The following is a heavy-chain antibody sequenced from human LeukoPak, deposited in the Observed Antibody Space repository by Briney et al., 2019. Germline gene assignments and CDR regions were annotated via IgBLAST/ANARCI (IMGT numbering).Heavy chain of an antibody. V-gene: IGHV4-4*07. CDR1: GGSISPYY. D-gene: IGHD3-10*01. Sequence: PSETLSLTCTVSGGSISPYYWSWVRQPAGKGLEWIGRIYSGGSSHYNPSLKSRLTMSVDTSKNQFSLKLTSVTAADTAVYYCARGSRSPMDMFDYWGQGTLVTVSS. CDR3: ARGSRSPMDMFDY. J-gene: IGHJ4*02. CDR2: IYSGGSS.